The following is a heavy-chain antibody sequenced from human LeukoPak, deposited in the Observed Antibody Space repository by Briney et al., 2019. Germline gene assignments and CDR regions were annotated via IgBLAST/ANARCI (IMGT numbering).Heavy chain of an antibody. Sequence: GGSLRLSCAASGFTFSSYGMHWVRQAPGKGLEWVAVISYDGSNKYYADSVEGRFTISRDNSKNTVYLQMRNLRVEHTAVYYCAKVVAGNIDYYFDYWGQGILVAVSS. V-gene: IGHV3-30*18. CDR1: GFTFSSYG. CDR3: AKVVAGNIDYYFDY. J-gene: IGHJ4*02. CDR2: ISYDGSNK. D-gene: IGHD2/OR15-2a*01.